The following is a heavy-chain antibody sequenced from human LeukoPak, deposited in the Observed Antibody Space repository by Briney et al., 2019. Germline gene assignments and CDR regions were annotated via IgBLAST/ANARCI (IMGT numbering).Heavy chain of an antibody. CDR1: GFTFSNYG. J-gene: IGHJ6*02. CDR2: VAFDGSNE. Sequence: GGSLRLSCAASGFTFSNYGMHWVRQGPGKGLEWVAVVAFDGSNEYYADSVKGRFTISRDNSKNTLYLQMDSLRAQDTAVYYCAGVGAAVTTSSFYYGMDVWGQGTTVTVSS. V-gene: IGHV3-33*05. CDR3: AGVGAAVTTSSFYYGMDV. D-gene: IGHD4-17*01.